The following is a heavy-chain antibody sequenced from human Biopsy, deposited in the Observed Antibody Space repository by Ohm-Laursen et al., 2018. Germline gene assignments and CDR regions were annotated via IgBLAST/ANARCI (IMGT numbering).Heavy chain of an antibody. V-gene: IGHV1-18*01. D-gene: IGHD3-3*01. Sequence: SVKVFCKASGYTFTNYGISWVRQAPGQGLGWKGLIRPYNGDTDYAQKLQGTVTMTTDTLTSTAYMDLRSLRSDDTAVYFCARDRWPHVTLLGLVVFDFWGQGTLVIVSS. J-gene: IGHJ4*02. CDR1: GYTFTNYG. CDR2: IRPYNGDT. CDR3: ARDRWPHVTLLGLVVFDF.